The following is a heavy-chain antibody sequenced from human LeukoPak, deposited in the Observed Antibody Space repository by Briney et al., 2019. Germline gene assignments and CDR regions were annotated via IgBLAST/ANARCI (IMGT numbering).Heavy chain of an antibody. Sequence: GGSLRLSCAASGFTFSSYGMHWVRQAPGKGLEWVAVISYDGSNKYYADSVKGRFTISRDNSKNTLYLQMNSLRAEDTAVYYCAKGEADSSGYYDDAFDIWGQGTMVTVSS. D-gene: IGHD3-22*01. CDR3: AKGEADSSGYYDDAFDI. V-gene: IGHV3-30*18. J-gene: IGHJ3*02. CDR2: ISYDGSNK. CDR1: GFTFSSYG.